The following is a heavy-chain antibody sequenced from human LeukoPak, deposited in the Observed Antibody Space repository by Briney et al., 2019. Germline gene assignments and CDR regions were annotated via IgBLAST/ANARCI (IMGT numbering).Heavy chain of an antibody. D-gene: IGHD3-22*01. V-gene: IGHV4-59*01. J-gene: IGHJ4*02. CDR2: IHYSGST. Sequence: SETLSLTCTVSGGSISSYYWSWIRQPPGKGLEYIGYIHYSGSTNYKPSLKSRATISVDTSKNQFSLKLSSVTAADTAVYTCARGRSSGYYTEFDYWGQGTLVTVSS. CDR1: GGSISSYY. CDR3: ARGRSSGYYTEFDY.